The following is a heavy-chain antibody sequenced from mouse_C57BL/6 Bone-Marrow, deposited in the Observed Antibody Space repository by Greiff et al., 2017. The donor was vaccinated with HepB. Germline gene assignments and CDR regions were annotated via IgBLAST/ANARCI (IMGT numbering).Heavy chain of an antibody. CDR2: IDPSDSYT. J-gene: IGHJ4*01. CDR1: GYTFTSYW. CDR3: AMRPYAMDY. V-gene: IGHV1-59*01. Sequence: QVQLQQPGAELVRPGTSVKLSCKASGYTFTSYWMHWVKQRPGQGLEWIGVIDPSDSYTNYNQKFKGKATLTVDTSSSTAYMQLSSLTSEDSAVYYCAMRPYAMDYWGQGTPVTVSS.